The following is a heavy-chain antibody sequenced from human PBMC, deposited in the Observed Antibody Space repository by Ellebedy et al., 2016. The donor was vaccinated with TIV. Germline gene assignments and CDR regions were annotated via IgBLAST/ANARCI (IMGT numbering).Heavy chain of an antibody. Sequence: GESLKISCAASGFTFSSYDMQWVRQGTGKGLELVSAIGTSGDTYYPGSVKGRFTIPRENAKNSFYLQITRLRAEDTAVYYCARVRFGETAVDYWGQGTLVTVSS. D-gene: IGHD2-21*01. V-gene: IGHV3-13*04. CDR3: ARVRFGETAVDY. J-gene: IGHJ4*03. CDR2: IGTSGDT. CDR1: GFTFSSYD.